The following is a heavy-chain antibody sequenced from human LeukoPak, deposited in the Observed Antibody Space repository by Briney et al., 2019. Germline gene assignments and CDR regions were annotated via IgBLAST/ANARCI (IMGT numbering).Heavy chain of an antibody. J-gene: IGHJ4*02. Sequence: GGSLRLSCAASGLTFSRDWMHWVRQAPGKGLVWVSRINSDGSNTDYADSVKGRFTISRDNSKNTLYLQMNSLRAEDTAVYYCAKDGPSNLGYCSSTSCYVGDYWGQGTLVTVSS. CDR1: GLTFSRDW. V-gene: IGHV3-74*01. CDR3: AKDGPSNLGYCSSTSCYVGDY. D-gene: IGHD2-2*01. CDR2: INSDGSNT.